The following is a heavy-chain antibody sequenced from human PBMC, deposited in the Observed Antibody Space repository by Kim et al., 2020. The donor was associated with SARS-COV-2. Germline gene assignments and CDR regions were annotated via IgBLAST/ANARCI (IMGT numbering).Heavy chain of an antibody. CDR2: VSYGGST. J-gene: IGHJ6*02. V-gene: IGHV4-61*01. Sequence: SETLSLTCTVSGGAVSNDRYYWSWIRRPPGKSLEWIAYVSYGGSTDYNPSLMSRVTTSLDASKNKFSLNLSSVTAADTAVYYCARSLPGPYYYYSMDVWAKGPRSPSP. CDR3: ARSLPGPYYYYSMDV. CDR1: GGAVSNDRYY.